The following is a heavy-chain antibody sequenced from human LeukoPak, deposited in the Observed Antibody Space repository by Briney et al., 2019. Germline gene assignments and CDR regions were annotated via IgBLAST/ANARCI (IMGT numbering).Heavy chain of an antibody. CDR3: ARITRSANVIPSGGVVLSYWYFDL. D-gene: IGHD3-16*01. J-gene: IGHJ2*01. V-gene: IGHV4-30-2*01. CDR1: GGSISSGGYS. Sequence: PSETLSLTCTVSGGSISSGGYSWSWIRQPPGKGLEWIGDIYHSGTTSYNPSLKSRVTTSVDKSRNQFSLKLRSVTAADTAVYYCARITRSANVIPSGGVVLSYWYFDLWGRGTRVTVSS. CDR2: IYHSGTT.